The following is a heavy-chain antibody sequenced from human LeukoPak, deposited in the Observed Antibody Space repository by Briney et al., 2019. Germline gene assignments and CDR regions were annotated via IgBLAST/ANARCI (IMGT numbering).Heavy chain of an antibody. Sequence: SETLSLTCTVSGGSINNYYWSWIRQPAGKGLEWIGRIYTSGSTNHNPSLKSRVTMSVDTSKNQFSLKLSSVTAADTAVYYCARPNSAYGMDVWGQGTTVTVSS. CDR3: ARPNSAYGMDV. V-gene: IGHV4-4*07. CDR2: IYTSGST. D-gene: IGHD1-26*01. CDR1: GGSINNYY. J-gene: IGHJ6*02.